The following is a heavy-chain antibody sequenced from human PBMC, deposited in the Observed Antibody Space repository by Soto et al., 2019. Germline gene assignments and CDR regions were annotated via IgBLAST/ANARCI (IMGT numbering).Heavy chain of an antibody. CDR1: GFSLSTSGMC. CDR2: IDWDDDK. D-gene: IGHD3-22*01. J-gene: IGHJ6*03. Sequence: QSRPTRVNPTLTLTLTCTFSGFSLSTSGMCVSWIRQPPGKALEWLARIDWDDDKYYSTSLKTRLTISKDTSKNQVVLTMTNMDPVDTATYYCARIMVSGYQYYMDVWGKGTTVTVSS. CDR3: ARIMVSGYQYYMDV. V-gene: IGHV2-70*11.